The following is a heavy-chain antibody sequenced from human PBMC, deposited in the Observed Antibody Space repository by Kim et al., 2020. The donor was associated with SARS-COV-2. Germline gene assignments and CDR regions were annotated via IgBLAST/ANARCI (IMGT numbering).Heavy chain of an antibody. D-gene: IGHD2-2*01. Sequence: LSLTCAASGFTVNSDAMSWVRQAPGKGLEWVSVIGGSSTFYADSVKGRFTISRDNSKNMLYLQMNSLRPEDTAAYYCARDPNPLYSSNLGYWGQGTLVTVSS. CDR3: ARDPNPLYSSNLGY. CDR2: IGGSST. J-gene: IGHJ4*02. V-gene: IGHV3-23*01. CDR1: GFTVNSDA.